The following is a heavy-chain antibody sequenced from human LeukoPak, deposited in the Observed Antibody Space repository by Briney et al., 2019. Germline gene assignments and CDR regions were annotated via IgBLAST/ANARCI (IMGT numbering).Heavy chain of an antibody. CDR3: ARDRVTIFGVVTRLFDY. D-gene: IGHD3-3*01. CDR2: ISYDGSNK. J-gene: IGHJ4*02. CDR1: GFTFSSYA. V-gene: IGHV3-30-3*01. Sequence: GGSLRLSCAAPGFTFSSYAMHWVRQAPGKGLEWVAVISYDGSNKYYADSVKGRFTISRDNSKNTLYLQMNSLRAEDTAVYYCARDRVTIFGVVTRLFDYWGQGTLVTVSS.